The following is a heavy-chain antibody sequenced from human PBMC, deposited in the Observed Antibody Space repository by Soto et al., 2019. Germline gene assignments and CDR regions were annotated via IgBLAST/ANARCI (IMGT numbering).Heavy chain of an antibody. J-gene: IGHJ2*01. CDR1: GFTFSSYG. CDR2: IWYDGSNK. D-gene: IGHD4-17*01. V-gene: IGHV3-33*01. CDR3: ARDPAQYGSPRGWFDL. Sequence: QVQLVESGGGVVQPGRSLRLSCAASGFTFSSYGMHWVRQAPGKGLEWVAVIWYDGSNKYYADSVKGRFTISRDNSKNTLYLQMNCVRAEDTAVYYCARDPAQYGSPRGWFDLWGRGTLVTVSS.